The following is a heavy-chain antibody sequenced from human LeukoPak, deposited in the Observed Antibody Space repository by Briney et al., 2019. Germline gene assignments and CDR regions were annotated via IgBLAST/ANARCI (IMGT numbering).Heavy chain of an antibody. CDR3: ARDSRGYYDSSGYFDY. CDR2: IYSSGST. J-gene: IGHJ4*02. CDR1: GGSITNYY. Sequence: SETLSLTCTVSGGSITNYYWSWIRQPPGKGLEWIGYIYSSGSTNYNPSLESRVTISVDTSRNRFSLKLSSVTAADTAVYYCARDSRGYYDSSGYFDYWGQGTLVTVSS. D-gene: IGHD3-22*01. V-gene: IGHV4-59*01.